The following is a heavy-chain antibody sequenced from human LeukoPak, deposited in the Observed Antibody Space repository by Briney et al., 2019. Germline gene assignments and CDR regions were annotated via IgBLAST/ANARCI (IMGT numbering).Heavy chain of an antibody. CDR3: ARRPLPAAISYHFDY. D-gene: IGHD2-2*01. CDR2: ISWNSGSI. J-gene: IGHJ4*01. CDR1: GFTFDDYA. Sequence: GRSLRLSCAASGFTFDDYAMHWVRQAPGKGLEWVSGISWNSGSIGYADSVKGRFTISRDNAKNSLYLQMNSLRAEDTALYYCARRPLPAAISYHFDYWGHGTPVTVSS. V-gene: IGHV3-9*01.